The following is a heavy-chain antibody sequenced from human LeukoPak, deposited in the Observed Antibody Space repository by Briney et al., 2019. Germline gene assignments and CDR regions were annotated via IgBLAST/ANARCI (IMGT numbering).Heavy chain of an antibody. V-gene: IGHV3-7*05. J-gene: IGHJ4*02. CDR1: GFTFSTYW. Sequence: PGGSLRLSCEASGFTFSTYWMSWVRQAPGKGLEWVANIKEDGSEKNYVDSVKGRFTISRDNAKNSLCVQMNSLRAEDTAVYYCARVSAGWSNFDYWGQGTLVTVSS. CDR3: ARVSAGWSNFDY. CDR2: IKEDGSEK. D-gene: IGHD6-19*01.